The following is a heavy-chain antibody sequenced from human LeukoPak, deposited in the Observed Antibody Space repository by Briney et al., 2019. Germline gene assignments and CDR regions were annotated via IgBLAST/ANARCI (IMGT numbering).Heavy chain of an antibody. CDR2: ISGNGGIT. CDR3: ATLSHSEYFDY. D-gene: IGHD1-14*01. J-gene: IGHJ4*02. Sequence: PGGSLRLSCAASGFTFSSYAMHWVRQAPGKGLEYVSAISGNGGITYYANSVKGRFTISRDNSKNTLYLQMGSLRTEDMAVYYCATLSHSEYFDYWGQGTLVTVSS. V-gene: IGHV3-64*01. CDR1: GFTFSSYA.